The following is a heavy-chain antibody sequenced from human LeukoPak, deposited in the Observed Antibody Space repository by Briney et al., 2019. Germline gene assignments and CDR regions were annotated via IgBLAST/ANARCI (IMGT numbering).Heavy chain of an antibody. D-gene: IGHD2-2*01. V-gene: IGHV1-69*05. CDR2: IIPIYGTT. J-gene: IGHJ4*02. CDR3: ARDLGRISVVPAAMRELDY. Sequence: GSSVKVSCKASGGSFGNSAISWVRQAPGHGLEWMGGIIPIYGTTNYAQKFQGRVTITTDESTSSAYMELSSLTSEDTAVYYCARDLGRISVVPAAMRELDYWGQGTLVTVSS. CDR1: GGSFGNSA.